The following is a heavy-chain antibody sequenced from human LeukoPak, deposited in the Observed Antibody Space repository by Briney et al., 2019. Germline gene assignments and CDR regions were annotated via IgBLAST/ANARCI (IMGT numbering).Heavy chain of an antibody. CDR1: GFPFSSYS. V-gene: IGHV3-21*01. D-gene: IGHD3-10*01. J-gene: IGHJ4*02. CDR2: ISSSSSYI. CDR3: ARGHYYGSGSYDYYFDY. Sequence: GALRLSCAASGFPFSSYSMNWVRQAPGKGLEWVSSISSSSSYIYYADSVKGRFTISRDNAKNSLYLQMNSLRAEDTAVYYCARGHYYGSGSYDYYFDYWGQGTLVTVSS.